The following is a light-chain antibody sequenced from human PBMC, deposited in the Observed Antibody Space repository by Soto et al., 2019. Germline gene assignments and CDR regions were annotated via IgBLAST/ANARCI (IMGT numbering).Light chain of an antibody. CDR2: DTS. CDR1: QSVSIH. Sequence: ETVMTQSPGTLSVSLGERATLSCRASQSVSIHLAWYQQKPGQAPRLLIYDTSTRATGIPARFSGSGSGTEFTLTISSLQSEDFAVYYCQQYSNWPPITVGQGTRLESK. CDR3: QQYSNWPPIT. J-gene: IGKJ5*01. V-gene: IGKV3-15*01.